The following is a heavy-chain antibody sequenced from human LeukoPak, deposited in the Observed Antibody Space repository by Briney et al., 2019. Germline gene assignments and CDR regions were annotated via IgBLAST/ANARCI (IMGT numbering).Heavy chain of an antibody. CDR1: GFTVSSNY. CDR3: ARWQTARGYYYYGMDV. CDR2: IHSGGST. Sequence: GGSLRLSCAASGFTVSSNYMSWVRQAPGKGLEWVSVIHSGGSTYYADSVKGRFTISRDNSKNTLYLQMNSLRAEDTAVYYCARWQTARGYYYYGMDVWGQGTTVTVSS. J-gene: IGHJ6*02. V-gene: IGHV3-53*01. D-gene: IGHD3-10*01.